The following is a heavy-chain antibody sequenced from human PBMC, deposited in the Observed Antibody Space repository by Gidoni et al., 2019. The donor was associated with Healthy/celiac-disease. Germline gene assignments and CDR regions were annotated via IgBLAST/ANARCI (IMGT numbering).Heavy chain of an antibody. Sequence: QVQLVQSGAEVKKPGYAVKVSCKASGGKFSSYAISWVRQAPGQGLEWMGRIIPILGIANYAQKFQGRVTITADQSTSTAYMELSSLRSEDTAVYYCARSRSHGDSNFDYWGQGTLVTVSS. J-gene: IGHJ4*02. D-gene: IGHD4-17*01. CDR3: ARSRSHGDSNFDY. CDR1: GGKFSSYA. V-gene: IGHV1-69*04. CDR2: IIPILGIA.